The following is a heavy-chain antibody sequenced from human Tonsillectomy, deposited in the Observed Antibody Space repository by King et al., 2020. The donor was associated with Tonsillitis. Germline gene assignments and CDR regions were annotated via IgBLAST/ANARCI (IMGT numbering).Heavy chain of an antibody. V-gene: IGHV3-23*04. Sequence: VQLVESGGGLVQPGGSLRLSCAASGFTFSSYAMSWVRQAPGKGLEWVSAISGSGGSTYYADSVKGRFTISRDNSKNTLYLQMNSLIAEDTSVYYCAKAPYYYDSSGYLDSFDYWGQGTLVTVSS. CDR1: GFTFSSYA. CDR3: AKAPYYYDSSGYLDSFDY. CDR2: ISGSGGST. J-gene: IGHJ4*02. D-gene: IGHD3-22*01.